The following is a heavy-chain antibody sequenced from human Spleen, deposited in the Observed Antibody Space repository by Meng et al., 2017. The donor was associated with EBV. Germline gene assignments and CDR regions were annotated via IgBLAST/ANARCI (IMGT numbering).Heavy chain of an antibody. J-gene: IGHJ4*02. CDR1: ADSFNDFT. CDR3: ASSPGEMATVLDF. V-gene: IGHV4-34*01. D-gene: IGHD5-24*01. Sequence: QGYRQQWCSRLGRPSQNLSRTCTVLADSFNDFTWSWVRQSPGRGLEWIGEVTHNGSTIYHPSLKSRVAISVDTSKKQFSLTLHSLTAADTGIYFCASSPGEMATVLDFWDRGTLVTVSS. CDR2: VTHNGST.